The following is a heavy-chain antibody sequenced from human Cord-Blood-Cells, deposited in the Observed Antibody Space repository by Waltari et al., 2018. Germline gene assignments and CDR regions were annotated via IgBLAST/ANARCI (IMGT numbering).Heavy chain of an antibody. J-gene: IGHJ2*01. CDR2: IYYSGST. D-gene: IGHD4-4*01. Sequence: QVQLQESGPGLVKPSETLSLTCTVSGGSISSSYWSWIRQPPGKGLEWIGYIYYSGSTNYNPSLKSRVTISVDTSKNQFSLKLSSVTAADTAVYYCAREVYSNPYWYFDLWGRGTLVTVSS. V-gene: IGHV4-59*01. CDR3: AREVYSNPYWYFDL. CDR1: GGSISSSY.